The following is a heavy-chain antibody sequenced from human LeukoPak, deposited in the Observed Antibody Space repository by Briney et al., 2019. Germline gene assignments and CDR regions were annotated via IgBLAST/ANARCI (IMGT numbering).Heavy chain of an antibody. Sequence: PSETLSLTCAVYGVSFSDYHWSWIRQPPGKGLEWIGEINNSGSTNNKPYLKSLVTISVDTSKNQFTLQLRHMTAAETAVYYLARTIQLWFPDYWGQGNLFTVSS. V-gene: IGHV4-34*01. CDR3: ARTIQLWFPDY. J-gene: IGHJ4*02. CDR1: GVSFSDYH. D-gene: IGHD5-18*01. CDR2: INNSGST.